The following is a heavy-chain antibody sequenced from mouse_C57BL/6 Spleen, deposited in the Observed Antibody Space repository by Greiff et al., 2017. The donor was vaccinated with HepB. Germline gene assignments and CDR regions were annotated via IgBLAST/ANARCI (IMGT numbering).Heavy chain of an antibody. Sequence: EVHLVESGPGLVKPSQSLSLTCSVTGYSITSGYYWNWIRQFPGNKLEWMGYISYDGSNNYNPSLKNRISITRDTSKNQFFLKLNSVTTEDTATYYCASTLYYGAMDYWGQGTSVTVSS. D-gene: IGHD2-1*01. J-gene: IGHJ4*01. CDR3: ASTLYYGAMDY. V-gene: IGHV3-6*01. CDR1: GYSITSGYY. CDR2: ISYDGSN.